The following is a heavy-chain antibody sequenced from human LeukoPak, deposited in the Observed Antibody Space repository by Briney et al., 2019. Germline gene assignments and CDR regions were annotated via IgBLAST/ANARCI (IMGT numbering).Heavy chain of an antibody. CDR2: MNPNSGNT. J-gene: IGHJ5*02. CDR1: GYTFTSYD. CDR3: ARGLIAAAGTVWFDP. D-gene: IGHD6-13*01. V-gene: IGHV1-8*01. Sequence: GASVTVSCKASGYTFTSYDINWVRQAPGQGLEWMGWMNPNSGNTDYAQKFQGRVTMTRNTSISTAYMELSSLRSEDTAVYYCARGLIAAAGTVWFDPWGQGTLVTVSS.